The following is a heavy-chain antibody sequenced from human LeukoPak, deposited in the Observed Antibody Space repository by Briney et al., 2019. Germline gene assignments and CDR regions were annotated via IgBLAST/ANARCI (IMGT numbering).Heavy chain of an antibody. CDR2: ISYDGSNE. V-gene: IGHV3-30*01. J-gene: IGHJ4*02. D-gene: IGHD5-12*01. CDR1: GGTSCSYA. CDR3: ARGRSGDIVATIFDY. Sequence: LTHSRVDYGGTSCSYAREWVREAPGKGIERVAVISYDGSNEYYADSVKGRFTVSRDNSKNTLYLQMNSLRAEDTAVYYCARGRSGDIVATIFDYWGQGTLVTVSS.